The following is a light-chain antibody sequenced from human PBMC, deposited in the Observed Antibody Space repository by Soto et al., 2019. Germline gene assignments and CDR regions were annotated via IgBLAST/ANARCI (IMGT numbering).Light chain of an antibody. V-gene: IGKV3-11*01. CDR3: QQRSNWLT. CDR2: DAS. J-gene: IGKJ4*01. Sequence: EIVLTQSPATLSLSPGERATLSCRASQSVSSYLAWYQQNPGQAPRLLTYDASNRATGIPARFSGSGSGTDFPLTISSLEPEDFAVYYWQQRSNWLTFGGGTKVDIK. CDR1: QSVSSY.